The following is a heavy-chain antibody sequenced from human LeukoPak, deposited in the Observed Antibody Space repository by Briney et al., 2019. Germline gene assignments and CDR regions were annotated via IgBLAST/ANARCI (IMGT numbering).Heavy chain of an antibody. CDR1: GGTFSSYA. J-gene: IGHJ4*02. CDR3: ARDPVGATTSDY. CDR2: IIPILGIA. D-gene: IGHD1-26*01. Sequence: ASVKVSCTASGGTFSSYAISWVRQAPGQGLEWMGRIIPILGIANYAQKFQGRVTITADKSTSTAYMELSSLRSEDTAVYYCARDPVGATTSDYWGQGTLVTVSS. V-gene: IGHV1-69*04.